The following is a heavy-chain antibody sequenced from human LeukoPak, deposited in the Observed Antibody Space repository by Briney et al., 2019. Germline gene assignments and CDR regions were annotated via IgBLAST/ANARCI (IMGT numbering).Heavy chain of an antibody. CDR3: AKDAPIAVAGTGGFDY. CDR2: ISSNSDTI. D-gene: IGHD6-19*01. Sequence: GGSLRLSCAASGFTFSSYSMNWVRQAPGKGLEWVSYISSNSDTIYYADSVKGRFTISRDNSKNTLYLQMNSLRAEDTAVYYCAKDAPIAVAGTGGFDYWGQGTLVTVSS. V-gene: IGHV3-48*01. CDR1: GFTFSSYS. J-gene: IGHJ4*02.